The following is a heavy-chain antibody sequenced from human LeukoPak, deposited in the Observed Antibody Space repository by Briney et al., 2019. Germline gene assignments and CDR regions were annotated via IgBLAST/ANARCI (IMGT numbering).Heavy chain of an antibody. Sequence: PGRSLRLSCAASGFTFSSYSMNWVRQAPGKGLEWVSYISSSSSTIYYADSVKGRFTISRDNAKNSLYLQMNSLRAEDTAVYYCASESPFYYFDYWGQGTLVTVSS. CDR3: ASESPFYYFDY. CDR2: ISSSSSTI. V-gene: IGHV3-48*01. J-gene: IGHJ4*02. CDR1: GFTFSSYS.